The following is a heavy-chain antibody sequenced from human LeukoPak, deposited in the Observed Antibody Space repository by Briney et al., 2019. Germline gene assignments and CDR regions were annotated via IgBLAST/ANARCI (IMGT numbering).Heavy chain of an antibody. CDR2: IYYSGST. Sequence: SETLSLTCTVSGGSISSGDYFWSWIRQPPGKGLEWIGYIYYSGSTYYNPSLKSRVTISVDTSKNQFSLKLSSVSAADTAVYYCARGSAYDWILYWGQGTLVTVSS. J-gene: IGHJ4*02. CDR1: GGSISSGDYF. CDR3: ARGSAYDWILY. D-gene: IGHD5-12*01. V-gene: IGHV4-30-4*01.